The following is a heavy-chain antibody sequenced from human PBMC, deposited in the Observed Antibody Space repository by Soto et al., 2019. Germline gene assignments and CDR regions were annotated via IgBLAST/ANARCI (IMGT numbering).Heavy chain of an antibody. CDR3: AKGSDYYYYYMDV. D-gene: IGHD2-15*01. V-gene: IGHV3-23*01. J-gene: IGHJ6*03. CDR1: GFTFSSYA. Sequence: GGSMRLSCAPSGFTFSSYAMSLVRQAPGKGLEWVSAISGSGGSTYYAYSVKGRFTISRDNSKNTLYLQMNSLRAEDTSVYYCAKGSDYYYYYMDVWGKGTTVTVSS. CDR2: ISGSGGST.